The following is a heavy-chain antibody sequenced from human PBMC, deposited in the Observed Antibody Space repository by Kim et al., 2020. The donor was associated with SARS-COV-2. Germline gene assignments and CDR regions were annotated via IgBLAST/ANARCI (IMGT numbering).Heavy chain of an antibody. J-gene: IGHJ5*02. Sequence: SETLSLTCTVSGGSISSYYWSWIRQPPGKGLEWIGYIYYSGNTNYNPSLKSRVTISVDTSKNQFSLKLSSVTAADTAVYYCARVNHLWFGEFPRGGWFDPWGQGTLVTVSS. CDR2: IYYSGNT. CDR3: ARVNHLWFGEFPRGGWFDP. CDR1: GGSISSYY. D-gene: IGHD3-10*01. V-gene: IGHV4-59*13.